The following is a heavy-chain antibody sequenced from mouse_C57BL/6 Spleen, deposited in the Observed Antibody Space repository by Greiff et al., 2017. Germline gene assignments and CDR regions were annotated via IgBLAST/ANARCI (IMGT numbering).Heavy chain of an antibody. CDR2: ISSGSSTI. CDR3: ARVRLGYAMDD. D-gene: IGHD4-1*01. CDR1: GFTFSDYG. J-gene: IGHJ4*01. Sequence: DVMLVESGGGLVKPGGSLKLSCAASGFTFSDYGMHWVRQAPEKGLEWVAYISSGSSTIYYADTVKGRFTISRDNSKSTLFLQMTRLRSEDTAMYYCARVRLGYAMDDWGQGTSVTVSS. V-gene: IGHV5-17*01.